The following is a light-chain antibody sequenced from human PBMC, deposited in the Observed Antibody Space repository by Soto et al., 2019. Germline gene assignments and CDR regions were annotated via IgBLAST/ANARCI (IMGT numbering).Light chain of an antibody. CDR3: SSYTNTDTLVI. CDR1: GSDSGGYNY. CDR2: DVS. V-gene: IGLV2-14*03. Sequence: QSVLTQPASVSGSPGQSITISCTGTGSDSGGYNYVSWYQQHPGQVPKLIIYDVSNRPSGVSNRFSASKSGSTASLTISGLQAEDEADYYCSSYTNTDTLVIFGGGTKVTVL. J-gene: IGLJ2*01.